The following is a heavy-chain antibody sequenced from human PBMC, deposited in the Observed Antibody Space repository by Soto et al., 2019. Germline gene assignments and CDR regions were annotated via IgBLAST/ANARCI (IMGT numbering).Heavy chain of an antibody. V-gene: IGHV4-59*12. D-gene: IGHD3-9*01. CDR1: GGSISRYY. CDR2: IHYSGSA. J-gene: IGHJ5*02. Sequence: PSETLSLTCTVSGGSISRYYWSWVRQPPGKGLEWIGSIHYSGSAANNPSLKSRVTMLVDTSKNQFSLKLTSVTAADTAVYYCGSGRYLLLRHFAATNWFDPWGQGTLVTVSS. CDR3: GSGRYLLLRHFAATNWFDP.